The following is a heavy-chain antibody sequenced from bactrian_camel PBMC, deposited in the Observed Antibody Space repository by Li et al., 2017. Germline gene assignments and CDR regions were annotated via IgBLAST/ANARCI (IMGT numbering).Heavy chain of an antibody. V-gene: IGHV3S10*01. J-gene: IGHJ4*01. CDR1: GFTFSNFV. D-gene: IGHD3*01. CDR2: IFSDGTT. CDR3: AADDRVMCWALIVTAWSQ. Sequence: DVQLVESGGGLVQPGGSLRLSCRSSGFTFSNFVMNWVRQAPGKEREGVARIFSDGTTKEEDSVKGRFTVSKDNDKNTLYLQMNGLQPEDTAMYYCAADDRVMCWALIVTAWSQWGQGTQVTVS.